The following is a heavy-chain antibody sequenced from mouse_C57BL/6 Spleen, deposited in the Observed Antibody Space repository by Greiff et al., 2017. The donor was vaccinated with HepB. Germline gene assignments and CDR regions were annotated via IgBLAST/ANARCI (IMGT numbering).Heavy chain of an antibody. Sequence: VQLKEFGPELVKPGASVKISCKASGYSFTGYYMNWVKQSPEKSLEWIGEINPSTGGTTYNQKFKAKATLTVDKSSSTAYMQLKSLTSEDSAVYYCARSSGGLWFAYWGQGTLVTVSA. CDR3: ARSSGGLWFAY. CDR1: GYSFTGYY. D-gene: IGHD1-1*02. CDR2: INPSTGGT. V-gene: IGHV1-42*01. J-gene: IGHJ3*01.